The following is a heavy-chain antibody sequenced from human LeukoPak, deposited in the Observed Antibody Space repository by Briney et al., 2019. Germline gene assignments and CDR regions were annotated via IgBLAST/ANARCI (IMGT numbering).Heavy chain of an antibody. CDR3: AKALTKATDYMDV. J-gene: IGHJ6*03. D-gene: IGHD2-2*01. CDR1: GFTFSSYA. V-gene: IGHV3-23*01. CDR2: ISGSGGST. Sequence: GGSLRLSCAAPGFTFSSYAMSWFRQAPGKGLEWVSAISGSGGSTYYADSVKGRFTIARDNSQNTLYLQMNSLRAEDTAVYYCAKALTKATDYMDVWGKGTTVTVSS.